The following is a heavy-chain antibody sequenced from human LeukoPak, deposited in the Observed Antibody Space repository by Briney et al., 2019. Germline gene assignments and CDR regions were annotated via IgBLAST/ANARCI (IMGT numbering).Heavy chain of an antibody. Sequence: SETLSLTCTVSGGSISSSSCYWGWIRQPPGKGLEWIGYIYYSGSTNYNPSLKSRVTISVDTSKNQFSLKLSSVTAADTAVYYCARTSWDIVVVPAAKDGTYYYYMDVWGKGTTVTISS. CDR3: ARTSWDIVVVPAAKDGTYYYYMDV. CDR2: IYYSGST. D-gene: IGHD2-2*01. J-gene: IGHJ6*03. CDR1: GGSISSSSCY. V-gene: IGHV4-61*05.